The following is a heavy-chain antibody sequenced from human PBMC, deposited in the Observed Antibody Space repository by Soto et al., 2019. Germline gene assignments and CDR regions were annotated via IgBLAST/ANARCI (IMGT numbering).Heavy chain of an antibody. CDR1: GYTFTSYG. D-gene: IGHD5-18*01. CDR2: ISAYNGNT. V-gene: IGHV1-18*01. Sequence: ASVKVSCKASGYTFTSYGISWVRQAPGQGLEWMGWISAYNGNTNYAQKLQGRVTMTTDTSTSTAYMELRSLRSDDTAVYYCARVELSPEDTAMAFWGKRTLVTVSS. CDR3: ARVELSPEDTAMAF. J-gene: IGHJ4*02.